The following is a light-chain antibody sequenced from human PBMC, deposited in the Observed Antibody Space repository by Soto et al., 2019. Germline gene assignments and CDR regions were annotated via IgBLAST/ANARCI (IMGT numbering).Light chain of an antibody. CDR3: QHYNSYSEA. J-gene: IGKJ1*01. CDR2: AAS. CDR1: QGIRND. V-gene: IGKV1-17*01. Sequence: DIHLTQSPSSLSASVGDRVTISCRASQGIRNDLGWYQQKPGKAPKLLISAASSLQSGVPSRFSGSGSGTEFTLTISSLQPDDFATYYCQHYNSYSEAFGQGTKVDIK.